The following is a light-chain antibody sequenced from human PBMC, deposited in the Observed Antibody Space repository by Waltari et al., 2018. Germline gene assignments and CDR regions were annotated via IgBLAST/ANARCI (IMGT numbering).Light chain of an antibody. V-gene: IGKV3-20*01. Sequence: EIVLTQSPGTLSFSPGGRATLSCRAGRSLSRSRLAGYQQKPSQAPRHLIDAASNRATGSPDRFSGSGSGTEFSITISRVEPEDYAVYYCQQYGSSVMYTFGQGTKLEIQ. CDR1: RSLSRSR. CDR3: QQYGSSVMYT. CDR2: AAS. J-gene: IGKJ2*01.